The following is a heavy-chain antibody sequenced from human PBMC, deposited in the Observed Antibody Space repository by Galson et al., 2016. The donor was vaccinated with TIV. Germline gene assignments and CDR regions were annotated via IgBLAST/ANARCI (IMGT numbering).Heavy chain of an antibody. CDR2: LIPMFGIT. CDR1: GVTFSSYA. J-gene: IGHJ6*03. V-gene: IGHV1-69*13. Sequence: SVKVSCKASGVTFSSYAISWVRQAPGQGLEWTGGLIPMFGITNYAQRFQGRVTITADGSTSTAYMELSSLRSEDTAVYYCARSNSYNFYYMAVWGQGTTVTVSS. D-gene: IGHD2/OR15-2a*01. CDR3: ARSNSYNFYYMAV.